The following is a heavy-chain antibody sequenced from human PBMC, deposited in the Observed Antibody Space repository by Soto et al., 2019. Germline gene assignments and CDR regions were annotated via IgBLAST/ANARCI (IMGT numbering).Heavy chain of an antibody. J-gene: IGHJ4*02. V-gene: IGHV4-39*01. CDR2: IYYSGST. CDR3: ARRGSGSYSDY. CDR1: GGSISSSSHY. D-gene: IGHD3-10*01. Sequence: QLQLQESGPGLVKPSETLSLTCTVSGGSISSSSHYWGWIRQPPGKGLEWIGSIYYSGSTSYHPSPKRRVTISVDTSKNQFSLRLSSVTAADTAVYYCARRGSGSYSDYWGQGTLVTVSS.